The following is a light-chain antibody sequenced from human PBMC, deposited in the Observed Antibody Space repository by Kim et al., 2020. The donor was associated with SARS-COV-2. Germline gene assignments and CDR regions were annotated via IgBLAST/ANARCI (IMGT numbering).Light chain of an antibody. CDR1: QSISTY. V-gene: IGKV3-11*01. J-gene: IGKJ4*01. CDR3: HQRLDWPLT. CDR2: DAS. Sequence: LTPGERATPSCRASQSISTYLVWYQQKPGQAPRLLIYDASNRATGIPARFSGSGSGTDFTLTISSLEPEDFAVYYCHQRLDWPLTFGGGTKVDIK.